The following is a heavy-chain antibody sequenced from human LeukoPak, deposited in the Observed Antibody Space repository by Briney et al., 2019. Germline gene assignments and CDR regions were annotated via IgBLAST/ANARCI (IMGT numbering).Heavy chain of an antibody. CDR2: INPNSGGT. V-gene: IGHV1-2*02. J-gene: IGHJ4*02. CDR3: ARGPPWYYGSGSIDH. Sequence: GSSVKVSCKASGYTFTGYYMHWVRQAPGQGLEWMGWINPNSGGTNYAQKFQGRVTMTRDTSISTAYMELSRLRSDDTAVYYCARGPPWYYGSGSIDHWGQGTLVTVSS. D-gene: IGHD3-10*01. CDR1: GYTFTGYY.